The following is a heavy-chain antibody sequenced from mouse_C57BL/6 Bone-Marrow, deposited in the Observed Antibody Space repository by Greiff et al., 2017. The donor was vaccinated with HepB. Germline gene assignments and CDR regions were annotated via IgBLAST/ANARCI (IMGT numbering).Heavy chain of an antibody. CDR2: IDPSDSYT. J-gene: IGHJ1*03. V-gene: IGHV1-69*01. CDR3: AREYYYGLWYFDV. Sequence: PGQGLEWIGEIDPSDSYTNYNQKFKGKSTLTVDKSSSTAYMQLSSLTSEDSAVYYCAREYYYGLWYFDVWGTGTTVTVSS. D-gene: IGHD1-1*01.